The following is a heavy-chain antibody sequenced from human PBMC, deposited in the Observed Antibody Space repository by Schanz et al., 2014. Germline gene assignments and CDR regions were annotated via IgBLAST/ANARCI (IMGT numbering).Heavy chain of an antibody. CDR2: ISRDGTTS. CDR3: ARPLGTNYYYYGLDV. Sequence: QVQLVESGGGLVKPGGSLRLSCAASGFIFNDYYMNWIRQAPGKGLEWLSYISRDGTTSYYADSVKGRFTISRDNAKNTLYLQMNSLRAEDTAVYYCARPLGTNYYYYGLDVWGQGTTVTVSS. V-gene: IGHV3-11*04. CDR1: GFIFNDYY. J-gene: IGHJ6*02.